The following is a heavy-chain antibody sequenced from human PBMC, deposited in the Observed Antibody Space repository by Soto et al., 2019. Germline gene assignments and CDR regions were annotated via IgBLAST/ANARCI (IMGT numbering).Heavy chain of an antibody. J-gene: IGHJ6*03. CDR2: IYSGGST. V-gene: IGHV3-66*01. CDR3: ARGGVAAAGSYYYYYYMDV. Sequence: GSLRLSCAASGFTVSSNYMSWVRQAPGKGLEWVSVIYSGGSTYYADSVKGRFTISRDNSKNTLYLQMNSLRAEDTAVYYCARGGVAAAGSYYYYYYMDVWGKGTTVTVSS. D-gene: IGHD6-13*01. CDR1: GFTVSSNY.